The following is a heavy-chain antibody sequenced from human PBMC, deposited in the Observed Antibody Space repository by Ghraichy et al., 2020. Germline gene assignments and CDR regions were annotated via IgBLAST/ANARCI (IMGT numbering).Heavy chain of an antibody. Sequence: GGSLRLSCAASGFTFSSYGMHWVRQAPGKGLEWVAVIWYDGSNKYYADSVKGRFTISRDNSKNTLYLQMNSLRAEDTAVYYCARVLYCSSTSCYTSAFYYYGMDVWGQGTTVTVSS. CDR1: GFTFSSYG. CDR3: ARVLYCSSTSCYTSAFYYYGMDV. V-gene: IGHV3-33*01. D-gene: IGHD2-2*02. J-gene: IGHJ6*02. CDR2: IWYDGSNK.